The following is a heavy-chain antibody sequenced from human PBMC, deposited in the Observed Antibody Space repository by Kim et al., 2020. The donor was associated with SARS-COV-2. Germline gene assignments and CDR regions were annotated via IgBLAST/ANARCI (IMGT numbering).Heavy chain of an antibody. CDR1: GYTFTSYI. CDR2: INPSGGDT. Sequence: ASVKVSCKASGYTFTSYIMHWVRQAPGQGLEWMGIINPSGGDTTYARNFQGRVTMTRDTSTSTVHMELSSLTSEYTAVYYCGRDSDGWAVDYWGQGTLV. J-gene: IGHJ4*02. D-gene: IGHD6-19*01. CDR3: GRDSDGWAVDY. V-gene: IGHV1-46*01.